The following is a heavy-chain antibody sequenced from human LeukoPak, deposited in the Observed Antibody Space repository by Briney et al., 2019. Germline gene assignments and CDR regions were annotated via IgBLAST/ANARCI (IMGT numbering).Heavy chain of an antibody. CDR1: GGSFSGYY. J-gene: IGHJ5*02. D-gene: IGHD5-12*01. V-gene: IGHV4-34*01. CDR3: ARHFWEWLRHTSYNWFDP. CDR2: INHSGST. Sequence: PSETLSLTCAVYGGSFSGYYWSWIRQPPGKGLEWIGEINHSGSTNYNPSLKSRVTISVDTSKNQFSLKLSSVTAADTAVYYCARHFWEWLRHTSYNWFDPWGQGTLVTVSS.